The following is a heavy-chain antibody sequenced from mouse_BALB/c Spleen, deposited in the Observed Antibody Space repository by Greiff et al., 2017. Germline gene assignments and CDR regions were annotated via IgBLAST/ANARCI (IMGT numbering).Heavy chain of an antibody. J-gene: IGHJ2*01. CDR2: INPSNGRT. Sequence: QVQLQQSGAELVKPGASVTLSCKASGYTFPSYWMHWVKQRPGQGLEWIGEINPSNGRTNYNEKFTSKATLTVDKSSSTAYMQLSSLTSEDSAVYYCARLRYYDSRAVIDYWGQGTTLTVSS. V-gene: IGHV1S81*02. D-gene: IGHD1-1*01. CDR1: GYTFPSYW. CDR3: ARLRYYDSRAVIDY.